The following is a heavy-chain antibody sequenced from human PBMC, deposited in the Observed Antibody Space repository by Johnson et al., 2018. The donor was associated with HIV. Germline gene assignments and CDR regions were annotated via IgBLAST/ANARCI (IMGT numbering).Heavy chain of an antibody. V-gene: IGHV3-30*03. CDR1: GFTFSSYG. J-gene: IGHJ3*02. CDR3: ASGLGIVGATRSAFDI. D-gene: IGHD1-26*01. Sequence: QVQLVESGGGVVQPGRSLRLSCAASGFTFSSYGMHWVRQAPGKGLEWVAVISYDGSNKYYADSVKGRFTISRENSKNTLYLQMNSLRAEDTAVYYCASGLGIVGATRSAFDIWGQGTMVTVSS. CDR2: ISYDGSNK.